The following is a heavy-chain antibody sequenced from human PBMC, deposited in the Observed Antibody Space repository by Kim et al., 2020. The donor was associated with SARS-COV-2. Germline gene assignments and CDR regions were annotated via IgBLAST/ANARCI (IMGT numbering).Heavy chain of an antibody. V-gene: IGHV3-74*01. J-gene: IGHJ4*02. CDR1: GFTFSSYW. Sequence: GGSLRLSCAASGFTFSSYWMHWVRQAPGKGLVWVSRINSDGSTTNYADSVKGRFTICRDNARNTLYLQMNSLRAEDTAVYYCARQMDVGVAGTGYWGQGTLVIVSS. D-gene: IGHD6-19*01. CDR2: INSDGSTT. CDR3: ARQMDVGVAGTGY.